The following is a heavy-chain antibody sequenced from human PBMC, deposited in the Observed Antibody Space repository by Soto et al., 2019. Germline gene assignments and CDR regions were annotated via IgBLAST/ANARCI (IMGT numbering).Heavy chain of an antibody. J-gene: IGHJ6*02. CDR3: ARDGFHDTLTGYYNVAPRLSYGMDV. D-gene: IGHD3-9*01. Sequence: ASVKVSCKASGYTFTSYYMHWVRQAPGQGLEWMGIINPSGGSTSYAQKFQGRVTMTRDTSTSTVYMELSSLRSEDTAVYYCARDGFHDTLTGYYNVAPRLSYGMDVWGQGTTVTVSS. CDR1: GYTFTSYY. CDR2: INPSGGST. V-gene: IGHV1-46*01.